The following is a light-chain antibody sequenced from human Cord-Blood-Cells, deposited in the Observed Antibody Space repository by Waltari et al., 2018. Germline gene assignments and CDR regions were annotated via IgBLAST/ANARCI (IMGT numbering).Light chain of an antibody. J-gene: IGLJ2*01. CDR1: SCSIASNY. Sequence: NFMLPQPHSVAESPGQTLTIPSTRSSCSIASNYLQRYQQRPGSSPTTVIYENNQRPSGVPDRFSGSIDSSSNSASLTISGLKTEDEADYYCQSYDSSIRVFGGGTKLTVL. V-gene: IGLV6-57*01. CDR2: ENN. CDR3: QSYDSSIRV.